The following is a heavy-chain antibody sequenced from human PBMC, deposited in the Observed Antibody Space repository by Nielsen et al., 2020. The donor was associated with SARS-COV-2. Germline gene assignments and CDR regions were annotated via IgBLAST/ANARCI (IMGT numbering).Heavy chain of an antibody. Sequence: GESLKISCAASGFTFSSYSMNWVRQAPGKGLEWVSSISSSSSYIYYADSVKGRFTISRDNDKNSLYLQMNSLRAEDTAVYYCARDLNSSGYYPSDAFDIWGQGTMVTVSS. CDR3: ARDLNSSGYYPSDAFDI. CDR1: GFTFSSYS. CDR2: ISSSSSYI. D-gene: IGHD3-22*01. V-gene: IGHV3-21*01. J-gene: IGHJ3*02.